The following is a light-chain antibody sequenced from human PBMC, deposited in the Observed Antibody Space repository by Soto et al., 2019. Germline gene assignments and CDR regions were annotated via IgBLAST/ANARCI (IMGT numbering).Light chain of an antibody. Sequence: EVVMTQSPATLSASPGERATLSCWASETVATNLAWYQQKPGQAPRLLISGASTRAAGISDRFRGSGSGTEFTLTISSARAEDSGIYYCQQYFEWPPMTFGQGTKVEI. CDR3: QQYFEWPPMT. CDR2: GAS. V-gene: IGKV3-15*01. CDR1: ETVATN. J-gene: IGKJ1*01.